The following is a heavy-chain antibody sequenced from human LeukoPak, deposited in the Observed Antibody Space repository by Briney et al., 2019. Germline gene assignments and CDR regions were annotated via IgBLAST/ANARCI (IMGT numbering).Heavy chain of an antibody. CDR3: TTDRRRGPRGVLRLDYYYYMDV. V-gene: IGHV3-15*01. D-gene: IGHD4/OR15-4a*01. CDR2: IKSKTDGGTT. CDR1: GFTFSNAW. Sequence: GGSLRLSCAVSGFTFSNAWMSWVRQAPGKGLEWVGRIKSKTDGGTTDYPAPVKGRFTISRDDSKNTLYLQMNSLKTEDTALYYCTTDRRRGPRGVLRLDYYYYMDVWGRGTTVTVSS. J-gene: IGHJ6*03.